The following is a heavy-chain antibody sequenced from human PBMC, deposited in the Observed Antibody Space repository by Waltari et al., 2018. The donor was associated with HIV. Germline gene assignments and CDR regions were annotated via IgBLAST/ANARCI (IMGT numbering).Heavy chain of an antibody. Sequence: QVQLQESGPGLVKPSETLSLTCTVSGGSISSYYWSWLRQPPGKGLGWIGYIYYSGTTNYNPSLKSRVTISVDTSKNQFSLKLSSVTAADTAVYYCGRYSTVESGSYYWYFDLWGRGTLVTVSS. CDR1: GGSISSYY. J-gene: IGHJ2*01. D-gene: IGHD1-26*01. V-gene: IGHV4-59*01. CDR3: GRYSTVESGSYYWYFDL. CDR2: IYYSGTT.